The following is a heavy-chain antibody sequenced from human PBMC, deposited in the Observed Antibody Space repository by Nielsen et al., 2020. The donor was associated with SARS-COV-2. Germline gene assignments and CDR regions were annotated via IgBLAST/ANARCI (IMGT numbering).Heavy chain of an antibody. CDR3: ARDPRAFGYYDSSGYYFNLFDP. CDR2: INAGNGNT. J-gene: IGHJ5*02. Sequence: WVRQAPGQGLYGLGWINAGNGNTKYSQKFQGRVTITRDTSASTAYMELSSLRSEDTAVYYWARDPRAFGYYDSSGYYFNLFDPWGQGTLVTVSS. D-gene: IGHD3-22*01. V-gene: IGHV1-3*01.